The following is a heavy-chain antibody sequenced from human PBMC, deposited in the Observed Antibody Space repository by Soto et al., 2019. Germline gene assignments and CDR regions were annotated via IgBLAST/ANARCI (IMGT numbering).Heavy chain of an antibody. V-gene: IGHV4-39*01. CDR1: SASLSSSTYY. Sequence: PSETLSLTCSVSSASLSSSTYYWSWIRQPPGRGPEWIGSIYYSGNTYYKPSLKSRVSISIDTSRNQFSLKLTSVTAADTGVYYCASPWPFLYWC. D-gene: IGHD5-12*01. CDR2: IYYSGNT. J-gene: IGHJ4*01. CDR3: ASPWPFLY.